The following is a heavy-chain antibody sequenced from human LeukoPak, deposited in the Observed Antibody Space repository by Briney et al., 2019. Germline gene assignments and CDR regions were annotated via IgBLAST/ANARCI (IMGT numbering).Heavy chain of an antibody. CDR1: GFTFSSYS. CDR3: ARMAYYYDGSGYGPLDY. CDR2: ISSSESYK. D-gene: IGHD3-22*01. V-gene: IGHV3-21*01. J-gene: IGHJ4*02. Sequence: GGSPRLSCAASGFTFSSYSMNWVRQAPGKGLEWVSYISSSESYKYYADSVKGRVTISRDNAKNSLNLQMDSLRVEDTAVYYCARMAYYYDGSGYGPLDYWGQGTLVTVSS.